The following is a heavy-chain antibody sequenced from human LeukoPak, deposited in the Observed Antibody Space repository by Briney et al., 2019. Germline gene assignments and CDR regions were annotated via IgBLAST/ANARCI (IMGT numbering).Heavy chain of an antibody. CDR3: ARDPFGYSSI. Sequence: PSETLTLTCAASGGTFSSYNMNWVRQPPGKGLEWVSSISSSSSYIYYADPVKGRFTTYRDIAKSSVYVQVNRLRAADTAVYYCARDPFGYSSIWGQGTLVTVSS. D-gene: IGHD6-13*01. J-gene: IGHJ4*02. V-gene: IGHV3-21*01. CDR1: GGTFSSYN. CDR2: ISSSSSYI.